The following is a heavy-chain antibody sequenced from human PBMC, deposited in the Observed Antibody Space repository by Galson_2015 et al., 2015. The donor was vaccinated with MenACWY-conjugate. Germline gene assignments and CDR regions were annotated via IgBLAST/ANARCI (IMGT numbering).Heavy chain of an antibody. Sequence: SVKVSCKASGGTFSSYAISWVRQAPGQGLEWMGGIIPIFGTANYAQKFQGRVTITADESTSTAYMGVSSLRSEDTAVYYCARGWRQTVYGMDVWGQGTTVTVSS. V-gene: IGHV1-69*13. D-gene: IGHD2-15*01. J-gene: IGHJ6*02. CDR3: ARGWRQTVYGMDV. CDR2: IIPIFGTA. CDR1: GGTFSSYA.